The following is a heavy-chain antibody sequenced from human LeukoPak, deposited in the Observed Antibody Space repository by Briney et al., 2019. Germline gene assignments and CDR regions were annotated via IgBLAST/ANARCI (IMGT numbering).Heavy chain of an antibody. CDR3: VRDGVGAPPFDY. CDR1: GFTFSSYS. Sequence: PGGSLRLSCAASGFTFSSYSMNWVRQAPGKGLEWVSSISSSSSYIYYADSVKGRFTISRDNAKNSLYLQMNSLRAEDTGVYYCVRDGVGAPPFDYWGEGILVTVSS. V-gene: IGHV3-21*01. D-gene: IGHD1-26*01. J-gene: IGHJ4*02. CDR2: ISSSSSYI.